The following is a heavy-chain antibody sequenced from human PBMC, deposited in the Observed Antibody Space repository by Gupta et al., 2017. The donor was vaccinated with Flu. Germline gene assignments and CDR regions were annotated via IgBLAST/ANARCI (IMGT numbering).Heavy chain of an antibody. CDR3: ARPGGDLWGVYYYYGMEV. D-gene: IGHD3-3*01. CDR1: GYPFPGYY. J-gene: IGHJ6*02. CDR2: INPNSGDT. Sequence: QVQLVQSGAEVKKPGASVKVSCKASGYPFPGYYMHWVRQAPGQGLEWMGWINPNSGDTNYAQKFQGRVTMTRDTSISTAYMELSRLRSDDTAVYYCARPGGDLWGVYYYYGMEVWGQGTTVTVSS. V-gene: IGHV1-2*02.